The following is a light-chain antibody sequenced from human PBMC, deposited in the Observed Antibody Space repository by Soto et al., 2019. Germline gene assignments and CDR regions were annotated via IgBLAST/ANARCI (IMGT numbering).Light chain of an antibody. V-gene: IGLV2-11*01. Sequence: QSALTQPRSVSGSPGQSVTISCTGTSSDVGDYNYVSWYQQYPGKAPKLVIYDVSKRPSGVPDRFSGFKSGNTASLTISGLQAEDEADYYCCSFAGSYTFGVFGGGTKLTVL. J-gene: IGLJ3*02. CDR3: CSFAGSYTFGV. CDR2: DVS. CDR1: SSDVGDYNY.